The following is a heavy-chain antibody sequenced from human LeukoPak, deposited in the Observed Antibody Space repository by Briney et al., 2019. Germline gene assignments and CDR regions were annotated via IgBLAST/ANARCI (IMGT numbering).Heavy chain of an antibody. CDR3: AKDPLQTN. J-gene: IGHJ4*02. CDR2: ISYDGSSK. Sequence: GRSLRLSCAASGFTFSSYGMHWVRQAPGKGLEWVAVISYDGSSKYYADSVKGRFTISRDNSKNTLYLQMNSLRAEDTAVYYCAKDPLQTNWGQGTLVTVSS. V-gene: IGHV3-30*18. CDR1: GFTFSSYG. D-gene: IGHD5-24*01.